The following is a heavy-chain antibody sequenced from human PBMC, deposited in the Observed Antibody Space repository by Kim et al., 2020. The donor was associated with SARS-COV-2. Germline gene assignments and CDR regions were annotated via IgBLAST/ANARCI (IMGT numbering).Heavy chain of an antibody. D-gene: IGHD7-27*01. V-gene: IGHV4-39*01. CDR1: GGSISSSSYY. CDR3: ARHTQLTGEVSY. Sequence: SETLSLTCTVSGGSISSSSYYWGGIRQPPGKGLEWIGSIYYSGSTYYNPSLKSRVTISVDTSKNQFSLKLSSVTAADTAVYYCARHTQLTGEVSYWGQGTLVTVSS. J-gene: IGHJ4*02. CDR2: IYYSGST.